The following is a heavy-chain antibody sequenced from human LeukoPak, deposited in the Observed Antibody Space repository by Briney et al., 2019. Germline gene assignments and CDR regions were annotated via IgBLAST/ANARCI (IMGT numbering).Heavy chain of an antibody. CDR1: GFTFSSYA. Sequence: GGSLRLSCAASGFTFSSYAMSWVRQAPGKGLEWVSAISGSGGSTYYADSVKGRFTISRDNSKNTLYLQMNSLRAEDTAVYYCAILPPAYYYDSSGDNAVDAFDIWGQGTMVTVSS. CDR3: AILPPAYYYDSSGDNAVDAFDI. D-gene: IGHD3-22*01. V-gene: IGHV3-23*01. J-gene: IGHJ3*02. CDR2: ISGSGGST.